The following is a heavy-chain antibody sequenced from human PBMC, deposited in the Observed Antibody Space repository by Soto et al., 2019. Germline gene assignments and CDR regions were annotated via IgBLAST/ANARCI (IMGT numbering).Heavy chain of an antibody. CDR2: ISGSGGST. Sequence: GGSLRLSCAASGFTFRSNVMSWVRQAPGKGLEWVSDISGSGGSTYYADSVKGRFTISRDNSRDTLYLQMNSLRAEDTAVYYCAKKSVLKVADVYYSYMDVWGEGTTVTVSS. J-gene: IGHJ6*03. CDR1: GFTFRSNV. V-gene: IGHV3-23*01. D-gene: IGHD5-12*01. CDR3: AKKSVLKVADVYYSYMDV.